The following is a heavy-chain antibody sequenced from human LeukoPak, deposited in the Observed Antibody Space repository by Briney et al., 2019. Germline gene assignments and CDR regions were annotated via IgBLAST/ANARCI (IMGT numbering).Heavy chain of an antibody. CDR2: INHSGST. D-gene: IGHD5-18*01. CDR1: GGSFSGYY. V-gene: IGHV4-34*01. J-gene: IGHJ5*02. CDR3: ARDLRIGYSYGYRWFDP. Sequence: PSETLSLTCAVYGGSFSGYYWSWIRQPPGKGLEWIGEINHSGSTNYNPSLKSRVTISVDTSKNQFSLKLSFVTAADTAVYYCARDLRIGYSYGYRWFDPWGQGTLVTVSS.